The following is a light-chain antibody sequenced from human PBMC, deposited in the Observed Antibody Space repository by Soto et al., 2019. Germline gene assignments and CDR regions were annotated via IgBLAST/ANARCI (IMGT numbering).Light chain of an antibody. CDR2: RND. V-gene: IGLV1-47*01. Sequence: QSVLTQPPSASGTPGQRVTISCSGSSSNIGSNYVYWYQQFPGSAPKLRIYRNDQRPSGVPDRFSGSKSGTSASLAISGPRSEDEADYYCAAWDDSLSAVVFGGGTKLTVL. J-gene: IGLJ2*01. CDR3: AAWDDSLSAVV. CDR1: SSNIGSNY.